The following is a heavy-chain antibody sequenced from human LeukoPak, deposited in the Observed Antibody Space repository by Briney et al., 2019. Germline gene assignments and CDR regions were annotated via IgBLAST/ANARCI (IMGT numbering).Heavy chain of an antibody. CDR1: GFTFSNAW. CDR2: IKSKTDGGTT. D-gene: IGHD6-13*01. CDR3: TTDQIAAAANFDY. Sequence: GGSLRLSCAASGFTFSNAWMSWVRQAPGKGLEWVGRIKSKTDGGTTDYAAPVKGRFTISRDDSKNTLYLQMNSLKTEDTAVCYCTTDQIAAAANFDYWGQGTLVTVSS. J-gene: IGHJ4*02. V-gene: IGHV3-15*01.